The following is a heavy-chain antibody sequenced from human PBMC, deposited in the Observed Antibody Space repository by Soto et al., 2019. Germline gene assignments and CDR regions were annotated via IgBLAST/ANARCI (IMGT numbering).Heavy chain of an antibody. Sequence: SETLSLTCIVSGDSISTSTYYWGWVRQPPGKGLEWIGSISYDADTFYRPSLKSRLTVSVNTSKNQFSLKLSSVTAADTAVYYCARGRRYYGSGSYYYWFDPWGQGTLVTVSS. CDR1: GDSISTSTYY. CDR3: ARGRRYYGSGSYYYWFDP. V-gene: IGHV4-39*01. D-gene: IGHD3-10*01. CDR2: ISYDADT. J-gene: IGHJ5*02.